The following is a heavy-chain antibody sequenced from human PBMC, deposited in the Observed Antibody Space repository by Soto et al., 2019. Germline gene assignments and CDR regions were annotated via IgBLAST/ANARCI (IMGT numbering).Heavy chain of an antibody. CDR2: TSRDGGLQ. Sequence: QVQLVESGGGVVQPGRSLRLSCAASGFTFSTYGMQWVRQTPRKGLEWVAVTSRDGGLQYYADSVKGRFTISRDNSKNTVYLQMIGLKAEATAVYYCAKEPHSNGYGACFDFWGQGSLVTVSS. CDR3: AKEPHSNGYGACFDF. V-gene: IGHV3-30*18. D-gene: IGHD5-18*01. J-gene: IGHJ5*01. CDR1: GFTFSTYG.